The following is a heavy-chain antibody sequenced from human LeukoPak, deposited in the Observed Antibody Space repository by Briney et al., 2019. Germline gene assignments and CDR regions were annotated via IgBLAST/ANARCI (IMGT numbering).Heavy chain of an antibody. V-gene: IGHV1-24*01. CDR3: ATEIATTYYYYCGMDV. CDR2: FDPEDGET. Sequence: ASVKVSCKVSGYTLTELSMHWVRQAPGKGLEWMGGFDPEDGETIYAQKFQGRVTMTEDTSTDTAYMELSSLRSEDTAVYYCATEIATTYYYYCGMDVWGQGTTVTVSS. J-gene: IGHJ6*02. CDR1: GYTLTELS. D-gene: IGHD4-11*01.